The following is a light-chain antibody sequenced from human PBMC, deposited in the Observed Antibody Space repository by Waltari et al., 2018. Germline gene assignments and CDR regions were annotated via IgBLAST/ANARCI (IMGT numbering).Light chain of an antibody. CDR3: QKYYRRRT. V-gene: IGKV4-1*01. J-gene: IGKJ1*01. Sequence: DIVMTKSPDSLAVSLGGVVTIHCQSGQSILYKSHVKHYLAWYQQKPGQPAKLLIYWASPGASGVLDRFSGSGSGPDFTLSISSLQAGDVAVDYCQKYYRRRTFGQGTRVEVK. CDR2: WAS. CDR1: QSILYKSHVKHY.